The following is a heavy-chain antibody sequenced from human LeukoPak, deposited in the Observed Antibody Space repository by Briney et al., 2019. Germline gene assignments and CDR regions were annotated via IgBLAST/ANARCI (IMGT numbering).Heavy chain of an antibody. V-gene: IGHV3-48*03. CDR3: ARVGRVAVAGFGY. CDR2: ISSSGSTI. Sequence: GGSLRLSCAASGFTFSSYEMNWVRQAPGKGLEWVSYISSSGSTIYYADSVKGRFTISRDNAKNSLYLQMNSLRAEDTAVYYCARVGRVAVAGFGYWGQGTLVTVSS. J-gene: IGHJ4*02. D-gene: IGHD6-19*01. CDR1: GFTFSSYE.